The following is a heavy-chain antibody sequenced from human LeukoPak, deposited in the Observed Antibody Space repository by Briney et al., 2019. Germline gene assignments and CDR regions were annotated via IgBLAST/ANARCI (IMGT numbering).Heavy chain of an antibody. V-gene: IGHV1-18*01. Sequence: AXVKVSCKASGYTFTSYGISWVRQAPGQGLEWMGWISAYNGNTNYAQKLQGRVTMNTDTSTSTAYMELRSLRSDDTAVYYCARDGDSSGYYNWFDPWGQGTLVTVSS. CDR2: ISAYNGNT. D-gene: IGHD3-22*01. CDR1: GYTFTSYG. CDR3: ARDGDSSGYYNWFDP. J-gene: IGHJ5*02.